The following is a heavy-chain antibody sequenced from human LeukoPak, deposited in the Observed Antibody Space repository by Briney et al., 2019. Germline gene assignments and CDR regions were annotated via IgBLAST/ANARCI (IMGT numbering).Heavy chain of an antibody. Sequence: PGSSVKVSCKASGGTFSSYAISWVRQAPGQGLEWMGGISAYNGNTNYAQKLQGRVTMTTDTSTSTAYMELRSLRSDDTAVYYCARDWVGYYYDSSGYQNGLDYWGQGTLVTVSS. V-gene: IGHV1-18*01. CDR1: GGTFSSYA. CDR2: ISAYNGNT. D-gene: IGHD3-22*01. CDR3: ARDWVGYYYDSSGYQNGLDY. J-gene: IGHJ4*02.